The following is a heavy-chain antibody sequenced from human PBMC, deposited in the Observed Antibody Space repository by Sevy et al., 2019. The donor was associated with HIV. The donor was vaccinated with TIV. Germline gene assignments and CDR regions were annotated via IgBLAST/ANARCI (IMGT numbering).Heavy chain of an antibody. CDR2: ISGSGGST. Sequence: GGSLRLSCGASGLIFNSYAMSWVRQAPGKGLEWVSGISGSGGSTYYADSVKGGFTISRDNFNKMLYLEMNSLRGEETAVYYFRGVGTTTAFDFWGPGTLVTVSS. D-gene: IGHD1-26*01. J-gene: IGHJ4*02. CDR1: GLIFNSYA. CDR3: RGVGTTTAFDF. V-gene: IGHV3-23*01.